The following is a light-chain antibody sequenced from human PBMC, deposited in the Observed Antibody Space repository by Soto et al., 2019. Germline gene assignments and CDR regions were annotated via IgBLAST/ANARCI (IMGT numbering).Light chain of an antibody. Sequence: EIVLTQSPGTLSLSPGERATLFCRASQSVTSNYLAWYQQQPGQAPRLLIYGASSRATGIPDRFSGSGSGTDFPLTISRLEPEDFAVYYCQQYGNSPRTFGQGTKVEIK. CDR1: QSVTSNY. V-gene: IGKV3-20*01. CDR3: QQYGNSPRT. CDR2: GAS. J-gene: IGKJ1*01.